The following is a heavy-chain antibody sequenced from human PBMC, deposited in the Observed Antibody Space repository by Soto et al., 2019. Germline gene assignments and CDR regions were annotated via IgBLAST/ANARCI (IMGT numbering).Heavy chain of an antibody. CDR2: TIPIFGTA. D-gene: IGHD2-21*02. V-gene: IGHV1-69*01. CDR1: GGTFSSYA. CDR3: ARVRGDCGGDCYYYGMDV. J-gene: IGHJ6*02. Sequence: QVQLVQSGAEVKKPGSSVKVSCKASGGTFSSYAISWVRQAPGQGLEWMGGTIPIFGTANYAQKFQGRVTITADESASTAYRELSSLRSEDTAVYYCARVRGDCGGDCYYYGMDVWGQGTTVTVSS.